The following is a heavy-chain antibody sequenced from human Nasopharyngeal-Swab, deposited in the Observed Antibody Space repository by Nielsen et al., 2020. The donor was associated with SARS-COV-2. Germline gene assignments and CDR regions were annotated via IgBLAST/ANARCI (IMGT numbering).Heavy chain of an antibody. CDR3: ARAGRVGDAYTGLDV. J-gene: IGHJ6*02. Sequence: LRPSCAVSGGSSNGFYWNWIRQLPGKGLEWIGEINHNERTNYNPSLKSRVTMSVDTSTNQVSLKLNSLTATDTTVYYCARAGRVGDAYTGLDVWGQGTTVTVSS. CDR2: INHNERT. V-gene: IGHV4-34*01. CDR1: GGSSNGFY. D-gene: IGHD5-24*01.